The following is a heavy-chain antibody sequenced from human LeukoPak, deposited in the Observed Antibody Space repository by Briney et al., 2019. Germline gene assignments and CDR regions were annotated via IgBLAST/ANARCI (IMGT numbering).Heavy chain of an antibody. CDR2: ISSSGSTT. Sequence: GGSLRLSCAVSGFXFSYYSMNWVRQAPGKGLEWVSYISSSGSTTYYADSVKGRFTVSRDNAKNSLYLQMNSLRDEDTAVYYCAFRPLGDCSSSTCYAFDYWGRGTLVTVSS. D-gene: IGHD2-2*01. J-gene: IGHJ4*02. V-gene: IGHV3-48*02. CDR1: GFXFSYYS. CDR3: AFRPLGDCSSSTCYAFDY.